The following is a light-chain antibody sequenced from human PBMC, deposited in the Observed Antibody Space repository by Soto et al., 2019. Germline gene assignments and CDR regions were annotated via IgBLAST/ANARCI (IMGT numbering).Light chain of an antibody. Sequence: NELTQSPGTLSLSPGARVTLSCRASQTVRSTYLAWYQQKPGQAPRLLIYGASNRATGIPDRFSGSGSGTDFTLTISRLEPEDFAVYYCQQYGSSRFTFGPGTKVDIK. V-gene: IGKV3-20*01. CDR2: GAS. CDR1: QTVRSTY. J-gene: IGKJ3*01. CDR3: QQYGSSRFT.